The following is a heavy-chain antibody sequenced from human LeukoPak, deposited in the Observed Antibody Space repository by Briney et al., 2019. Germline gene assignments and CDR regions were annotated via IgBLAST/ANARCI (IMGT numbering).Heavy chain of an antibody. CDR2: ISSTGGIT. V-gene: IGHV3-23*01. J-gene: IGHJ1*01. CDR3: AKVGNYYDSSGYYRSLYFQH. Sequence: GGSLRLSCAASRFTFSSYAMSWVRQAPGKGLEWVSVISSTGGITHYADSVKGRFTISRDDSKNTLYLQMNSLRAEDTAVYYCAKVGNYYDSSGYYRSLYFQHWGQGTLVTVSS. D-gene: IGHD3-22*01. CDR1: RFTFSSYA.